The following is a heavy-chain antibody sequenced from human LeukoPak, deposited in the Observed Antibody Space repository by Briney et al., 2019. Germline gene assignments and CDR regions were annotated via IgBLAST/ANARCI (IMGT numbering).Heavy chain of an antibody. CDR3: ARSDGFSGYSSLGDS. D-gene: IGHD3-22*01. J-gene: IGHJ5*01. Sequence: ASVKVSCKASGYTFTGYYLHWVRQAPGQGLEWMGWINPNSGDSNYAQIFQGRVTMTRDTSISTAYMELSRLRSDDTAVYYCARSDGFSGYSSLGDSWGQGTLVTVSS. CDR1: GYTFTGYY. V-gene: IGHV1-2*02. CDR2: INPNSGDS.